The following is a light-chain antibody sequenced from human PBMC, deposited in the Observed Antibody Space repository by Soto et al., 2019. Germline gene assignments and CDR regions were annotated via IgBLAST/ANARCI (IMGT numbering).Light chain of an antibody. V-gene: IGKV3-15*01. Sequence: EIVMTQSPATLSVSPGERATLSCRASQSVSSNLAWYQQKPGQAPRLLIYGASTRATGIPARFSGSGSGTEFTLTISSLQSEDFAVYDCQQYNNWPPETFGQGTKVELK. CDR2: GAS. CDR1: QSVSSN. CDR3: QQYNNWPPET. J-gene: IGKJ1*01.